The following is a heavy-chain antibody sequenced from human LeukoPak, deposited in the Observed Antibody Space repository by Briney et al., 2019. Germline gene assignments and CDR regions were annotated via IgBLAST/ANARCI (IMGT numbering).Heavy chain of an antibody. CDR2: ISSIGSAI. D-gene: IGHD2-2*01. V-gene: IGHV3-11*04. CDR1: GFTLSDYY. J-gene: IGHJ3*02. CDR3: ARAINDAFDI. Sequence: PGGSLRLSCAASGFTLSDYYMGWVRQARGKGLEWASYISSIGSAISSADSVKRRFTISRDNARNSLYLQMNSLRAEDTAVYYCARAINDAFDIWGQGTMVTISS.